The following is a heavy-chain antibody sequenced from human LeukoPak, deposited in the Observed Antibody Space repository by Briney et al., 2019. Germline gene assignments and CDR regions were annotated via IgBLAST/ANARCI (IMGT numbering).Heavy chain of an antibody. CDR3: ARAPPYYDSSGYYYEGYFDY. CDR2: ISYDGSNK. D-gene: IGHD3-22*01. J-gene: IGHJ4*02. CDR1: GFTFSSYA. V-gene: IGHV3-30*04. Sequence: GGSLRLSCAASGFTFSSYAMHWVRQAPGKGLEWVAVISYDGSNKYYADSVKGRFTISRDNSKNTMYLQMNSLRAEDTAVYYCARAPPYYDSSGYYYEGYFDYWGQGTLVTVSS.